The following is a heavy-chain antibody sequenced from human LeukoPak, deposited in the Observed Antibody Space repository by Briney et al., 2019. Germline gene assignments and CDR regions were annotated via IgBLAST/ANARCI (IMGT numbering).Heavy chain of an antibody. CDR3: AKNFDY. V-gene: IGHV3-30*18. CDR2: ISYDGSNK. Sequence: LRXFCAXSGXTFSSYGMHWVRQAPGKGLEWVAVISYDGSNKYYADSVKGRFTISRDNSKNTLYLQMNSLRAEDTAVYYCAKNFDYWGQGTLVTVSS. J-gene: IGHJ4*02. CDR1: GXTFSSYG.